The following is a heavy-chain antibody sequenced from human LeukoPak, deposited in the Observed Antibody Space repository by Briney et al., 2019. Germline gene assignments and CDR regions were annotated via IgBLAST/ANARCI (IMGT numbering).Heavy chain of an antibody. CDR1: GFTFSSYA. Sequence: QAGGSLRLSCAASGFTFSSYAMHWVRQAPGKGLEYVSAISSNGGSTYYANSVKGRFTISRDNSKNTLYLQMGSLRAEDMAVYYCARGRGYCSSTSCYVDYWGQGTLVTVSS. CDR2: ISSNGGST. J-gene: IGHJ4*02. CDR3: ARGRGYCSSTSCYVDY. V-gene: IGHV3-64*01. D-gene: IGHD2-2*01.